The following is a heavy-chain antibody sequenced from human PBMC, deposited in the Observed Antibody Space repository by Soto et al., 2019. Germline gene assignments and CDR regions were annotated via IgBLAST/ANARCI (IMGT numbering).Heavy chain of an antibody. J-gene: IGHJ4*02. Sequence: EVQLVESGGGLVQPGGSLRLSCAASGFTFSSYSMNWVRQAPGKGLEWVSYISSSSSTIYYADSVKGRFTISRDNAKNSLYLQMNSLRDEDTAVYYCARDLGEYYDSSGYYYFDYWGQGTLVTVSS. CDR3: ARDLGEYYDSSGYYYFDY. CDR2: ISSSSSTI. CDR1: GFTFSSYS. D-gene: IGHD3-22*01. V-gene: IGHV3-48*02.